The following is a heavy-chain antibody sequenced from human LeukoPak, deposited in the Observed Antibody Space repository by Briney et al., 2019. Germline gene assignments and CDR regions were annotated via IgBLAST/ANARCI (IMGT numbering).Heavy chain of an antibody. Sequence: GESLKISCKGSGYIFTTYWIGWVRQMPGKGLEWMGIIYPGDSDTRYSPSFQGQVTISADKSISTAYLQWSSLKASDTAMYYCARQVVPAAMINSEFDYWGQGTLVTVSS. CDR2: IYPGDSDT. D-gene: IGHD2-2*01. V-gene: IGHV5-51*01. CDR3: ARQVVPAAMINSEFDY. CDR1: GYIFTTYW. J-gene: IGHJ4*02.